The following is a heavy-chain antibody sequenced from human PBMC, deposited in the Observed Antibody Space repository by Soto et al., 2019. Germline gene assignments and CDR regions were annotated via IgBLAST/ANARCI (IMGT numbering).Heavy chain of an antibody. J-gene: IGHJ4*02. CDR1: GFTFTSDS. CDR2: ISSHGRDI. CDR3: ASGAALAGTLDL. D-gene: IGHD6-19*01. V-gene: IGHV3-21*06. Sequence: EVQLVESGGGLVKPGGSVRLSCEASGFTFTSDSMTWVRQAPGKGLEWVASISSHGRDIFYADSVKGRFTISSDNAKDSLHLQMNGLTGEDSAVYYCASGAALAGTLDLWGQGTMVTVSS.